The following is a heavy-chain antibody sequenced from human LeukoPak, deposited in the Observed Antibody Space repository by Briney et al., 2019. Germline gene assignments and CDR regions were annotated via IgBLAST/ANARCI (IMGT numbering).Heavy chain of an antibody. Sequence: ASVTVSCKTSGYTFTVHYMNWVRQAPGQGLEWMGRINPTTGVANYAQKFQGRITVTRDTSINTAYMELPSLTSDDTAVYYCARLDRNYYYLDVWGQGTTVTVSS. D-gene: IGHD1-1*01. J-gene: IGHJ6*03. CDR2: INPTTGVA. CDR3: ARLDRNYYYLDV. CDR1: GYTFTVHY. V-gene: IGHV1-2*06.